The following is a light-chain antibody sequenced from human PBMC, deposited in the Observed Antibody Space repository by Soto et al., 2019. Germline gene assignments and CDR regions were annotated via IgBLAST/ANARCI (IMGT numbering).Light chain of an antibody. CDR1: HSVTNY. J-gene: IGKJ5*01. CDR2: DAS. CDR3: QQRSNWPIT. V-gene: IGKV3-11*01. Sequence: VLTQSPPTLSLSLGERASLSCSAGHSVTNYLAWYLRNPGQAPRLLSYDASNWATGIPARFSGSRCVIDLSLTISTLEPEEFAGYYCQQRSNWPITLAQGTRLEIK.